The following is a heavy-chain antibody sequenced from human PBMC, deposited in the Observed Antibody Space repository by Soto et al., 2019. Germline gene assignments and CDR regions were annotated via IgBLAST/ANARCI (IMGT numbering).Heavy chain of an antibody. CDR1: GGTFSSYT. V-gene: IGHV1-69*02. Sequence: QVQLVQSGAEVKKPGSSVKVSCKASGGTFSSYTISWVRQAPGQGLEWMGRIIPILGIADYAQKFQGRVTITADKSTSTAYKELSGLRSEATAGYSGAGGGWPFDSWGQGTLVAVAS. CDR2: IIPILGIA. J-gene: IGHJ4*02. CDR3: AGGGWPFDS. D-gene: IGHD1-26*01.